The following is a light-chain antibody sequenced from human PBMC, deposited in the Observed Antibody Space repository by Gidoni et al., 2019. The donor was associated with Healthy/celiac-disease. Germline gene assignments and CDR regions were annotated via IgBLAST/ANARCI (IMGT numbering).Light chain of an antibody. CDR3: QAWDSSTAHVV. Sequence: SYELTQPPSVSVSPGQTASITCSGAKLGDKYACWYQQQPGQSPVLVIYQDSKRPSGRPERFSGSNSGNTATLTISGTQAMDEADYYCQAWDSSTAHVVFGGGTKLTVL. CDR2: QDS. J-gene: IGLJ2*01. V-gene: IGLV3-1*01. CDR1: KLGDKY.